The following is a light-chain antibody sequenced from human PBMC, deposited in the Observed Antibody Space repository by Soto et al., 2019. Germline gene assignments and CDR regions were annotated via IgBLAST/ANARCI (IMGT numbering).Light chain of an antibody. Sequence: EIVMTQSPATLSVSPGERATLSCRASQSVSSKLAWFQQKPGQAPILLIYGVSTRATGVPVRFSGSGSGTEFTLTVNSLQSEDFAVYYCQQYNNWPHTFGQGTKVDIK. CDR2: GVS. V-gene: IGKV3-15*01. CDR3: QQYNNWPHT. J-gene: IGKJ2*01. CDR1: QSVSSK.